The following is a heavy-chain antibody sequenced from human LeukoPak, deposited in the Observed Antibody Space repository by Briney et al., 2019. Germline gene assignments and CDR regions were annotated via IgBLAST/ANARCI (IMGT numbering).Heavy chain of an antibody. CDR2: IVPMFGTD. V-gene: IGHV1-69*01. J-gene: IGHJ3*02. CDR1: GSTFGSHS. D-gene: IGHD5-12*01. CDR3: ARDLLSVDNYDALDI. Sequence: SSVKVSCKASGSTFGSHSISWVRQAPGQGLEWMGGIVPMFGTDVYAQRFQGRVKVTADESTTTAYMELISLSSEDTAMYYCARDLLSVDNYDALDIWGQGTMVTVSS.